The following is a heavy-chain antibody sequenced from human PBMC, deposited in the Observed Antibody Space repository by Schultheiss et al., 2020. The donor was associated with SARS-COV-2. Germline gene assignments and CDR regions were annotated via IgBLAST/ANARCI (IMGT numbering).Heavy chain of an antibody. J-gene: IGHJ5*02. CDR3: ARVGCTGGVCYINWFDP. CDR2: ISSSSSYI. Sequence: GGSLRLSCAASGFTFSSYAMSWIRQAPGKGLEWVSSISSSSSYIYYADSVKGRFTISRDNAKNSLYLQMNSLRAEDTAVYYCARVGCTGGVCYINWFDPWGQGTLVTVSS. CDR1: GFTFSSYA. D-gene: IGHD2-8*02. V-gene: IGHV3-21*01.